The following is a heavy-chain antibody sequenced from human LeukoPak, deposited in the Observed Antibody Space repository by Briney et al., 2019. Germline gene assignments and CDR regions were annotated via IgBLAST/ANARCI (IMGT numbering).Heavy chain of an antibody. CDR1: GYTFISYY. CDR3: ARSEVIVGTTGFHY. CDR2: INPSGGST. D-gene: IGHD1-26*01. J-gene: IGHJ4*02. Sequence: ASVKVSCKASGYTFISYYMHWVRQAPGQGPEWMGIINPSGGSTNYAQKFQGRVTMTRDTSTSTVYMELSSLRSEDTAVYYCARSEVIVGTTGFHYWGQGTLVTVSS. V-gene: IGHV1-46*01.